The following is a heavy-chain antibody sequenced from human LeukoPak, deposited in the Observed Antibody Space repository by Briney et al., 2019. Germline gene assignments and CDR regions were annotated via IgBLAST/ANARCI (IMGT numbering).Heavy chain of an antibody. D-gene: IGHD5-24*01. CDR2: IYYSGST. Sequence: SETLSLTCTVSGGSISSSSYYWGWIRQPPGKGLEWIGSIYYSGSTYYNPSLKSRATISVDTSKNQFSLKLSSVTAADTAVYYCARGVATTVSGIDYWGQGPLVTVSS. V-gene: IGHV4-39*07. J-gene: IGHJ4*02. CDR3: ARGVATTVSGIDY. CDR1: GGSISSSSYY.